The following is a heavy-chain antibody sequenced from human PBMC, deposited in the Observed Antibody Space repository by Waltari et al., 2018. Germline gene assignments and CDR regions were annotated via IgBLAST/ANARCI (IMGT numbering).Heavy chain of an antibody. CDR3: ARDGGVDGTGFDY. CDR2: IWYDGSNK. V-gene: IGHV3-33*01. Sequence: QVQLVESGGGVVQPGRSLRLSCAASGFTFSSYGMHWVRQAPGKGLEWVAVIWYDGSNKYYADSVKGRFTISRDNSKNTLDLQMNSLRAEDTAVYYCARDGGVDGTGFDYWGQGTLVTVSS. J-gene: IGHJ4*02. D-gene: IGHD2-8*02. CDR1: GFTFSSYG.